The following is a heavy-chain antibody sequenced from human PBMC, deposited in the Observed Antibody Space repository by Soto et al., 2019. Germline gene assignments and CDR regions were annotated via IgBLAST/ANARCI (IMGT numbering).Heavy chain of an antibody. J-gene: IGHJ6*02. CDR3: ARYGWGGYYIRSNPVGLGYGMDV. D-gene: IGHD3-3*01. Sequence: QVQLVQSGAEVKKPGSSVKVSCKASGGTFSSYAISWVRQAPGQGLEWMGGIIPIFGTANYAQKFQGRVTITADESTSTAYMELSSLRSEDTAVYYCARYGWGGYYIRSNPVGLGYGMDVWGQGTTVTVSS. V-gene: IGHV1-69*12. CDR2: IIPIFGTA. CDR1: GGTFSSYA.